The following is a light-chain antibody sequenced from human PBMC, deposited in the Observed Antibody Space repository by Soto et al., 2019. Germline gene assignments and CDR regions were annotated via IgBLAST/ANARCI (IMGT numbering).Light chain of an antibody. CDR3: QQYHRSSIT. CDR2: DAS. V-gene: IGKV1-5*01. Sequence: VGDIATITCRASQSLNNDLAWYQQKPGKAPNLLIYDASTLERGVPSRFSGTGSGTEFTLAINSLQPDDFATYYCQQYHRSSITFGQGTRLEIK. J-gene: IGKJ5*01. CDR1: QSLNND.